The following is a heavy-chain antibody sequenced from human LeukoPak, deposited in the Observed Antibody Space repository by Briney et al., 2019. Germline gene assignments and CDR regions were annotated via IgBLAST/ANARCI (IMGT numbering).Heavy chain of an antibody. CDR3: AKGAFRDQVQGYYYMDV. D-gene: IGHD3-10*01. J-gene: IGHJ6*03. Sequence: GGSLRLSCAASGFTFSSYWMSWVRQAPGKGLEWVANIKQGGSEKYYVYSVRGRFIISRDHAKNSLYQQMNSLRAEDTAVYYCAKGAFRDQVQGYYYMDVWGKGTTVTVSS. CDR2: IKQGGSEK. CDR1: GFTFSSYW. V-gene: IGHV3-7*01.